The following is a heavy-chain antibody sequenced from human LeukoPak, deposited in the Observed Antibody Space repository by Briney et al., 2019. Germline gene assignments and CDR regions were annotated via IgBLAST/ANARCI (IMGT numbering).Heavy chain of an antibody. CDR2: ISYDGSNK. Sequence: GGSLRLSCAASGFTFSSYAMHWVRQAPGKGLEWVAVISYDGSNKYYADSVKGRFTISRDNSKNTLYLQMNSLRAEDTAVYYCARDSASGYYFDYWGQGTLVTVSS. CDR1: GFTFSSYA. CDR3: ARDSASGYYFDY. J-gene: IGHJ4*02. D-gene: IGHD6-25*01. V-gene: IGHV3-30-3*01.